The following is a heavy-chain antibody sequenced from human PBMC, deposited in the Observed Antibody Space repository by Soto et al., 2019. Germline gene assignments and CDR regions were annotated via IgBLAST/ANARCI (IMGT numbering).Heavy chain of an antibody. V-gene: IGHV1-69*02. CDR2: IIPILGIA. J-gene: IGHJ2*01. CDR3: ASGMTTVTTKGF. Sequence: QVQLVQSGAEVKKPGSSVKVSCKASGGTFSSYTISWMRQAPGQGLEWMGRIIPILGIANYAQKFQGRVTITADKSTSTAYMELSSLRSEDTAVYYCASGMTTVTTKGFWGRGTLVTVSS. CDR1: GGTFSSYT. D-gene: IGHD4-17*01.